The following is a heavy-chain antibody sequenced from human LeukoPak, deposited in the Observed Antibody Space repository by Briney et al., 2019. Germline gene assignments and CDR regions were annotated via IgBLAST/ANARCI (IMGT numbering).Heavy chain of an antibody. V-gene: IGHV3-33*01. CDR3: ARGAATGPTLGFDY. CDR2: IWYDGSNK. D-gene: IGHD6-13*01. CDR1: GFTFSSYG. Sequence: GGSLRLSCAASGFTFSSYGMHWVRQAPGKGLEWVAVIWYDGSNKYYADSVKGRFTISRDNSKNTLYLQMNSLRAEDTAVYYCARGAATGPTLGFDYWGQGTLVTVSS. J-gene: IGHJ4*02.